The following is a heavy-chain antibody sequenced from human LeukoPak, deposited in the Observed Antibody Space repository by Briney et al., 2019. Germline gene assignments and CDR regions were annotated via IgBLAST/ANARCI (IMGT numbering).Heavy chain of an antibody. CDR3: ARSPDYYYGSGTTN. CDR2: ISSNGGST. CDR1: GFTFSSYA. V-gene: IGHV3-64*01. D-gene: IGHD3-10*01. J-gene: IGHJ3*01. Sequence: GGSLRLSCAASGFTFSSYAMHWVRQAPGKGLEYVSAISSNGGSTYYANSVKGRFTNSRDNSKNTLYLQMGSLRAEDMAVYYCARSPDYYYGSGTTNWGQGTMVTVSS.